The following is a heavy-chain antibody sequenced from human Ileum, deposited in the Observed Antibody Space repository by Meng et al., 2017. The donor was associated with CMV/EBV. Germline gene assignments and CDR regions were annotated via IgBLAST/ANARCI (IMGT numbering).Heavy chain of an antibody. D-gene: IGHD5-12*01. Sequence: QLQLQGSGPGLVKPSETLSLTCTVSCASLSISDYYWAYIRQSPGKGLEWIGSVYYNGRTYSNSSLESRVTMSLDTSKNQFSLRLSSVTAADTAMYFCAREKSGSHFDSWGQGTLVTVSS. J-gene: IGHJ4*02. V-gene: IGHV4-39*07. CDR1: CASLSISDYY. CDR2: VYYNGRT. CDR3: AREKSGSHFDS.